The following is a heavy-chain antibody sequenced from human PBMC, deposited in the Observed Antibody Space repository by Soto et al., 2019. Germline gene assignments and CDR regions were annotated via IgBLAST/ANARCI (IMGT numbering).Heavy chain of an antibody. Sequence: SETLSLTCAVSGDSISSGGYSWSWIRQPPGKGLEWIGYIYYSGSTYYNPSLKSRVTISVDTSKNQFSLKLSSVTAADTAVYYCARDYSGSSNAFDIWGQGTMVT. CDR3: ARDYSGSSNAFDI. CDR1: GDSISSGGYS. CDR2: IYYSGST. V-gene: IGHV4-31*11. J-gene: IGHJ3*02. D-gene: IGHD1-26*01.